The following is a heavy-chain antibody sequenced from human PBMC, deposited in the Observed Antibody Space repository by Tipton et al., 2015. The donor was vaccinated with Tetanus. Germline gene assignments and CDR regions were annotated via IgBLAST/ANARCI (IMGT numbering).Heavy chain of an antibody. CDR2: MSYDGTNE. D-gene: IGHD3-10*01. J-gene: IGHJ6*02. Sequence: QVQLVQSGGGVVQPGRSLKLSWVGSRFTFSSYAFTWVRQTPGKGLEGVAIMSYDGTNEYYAKSVKGRFTISRDNSKNTVYLQMNSLRPEDTAVYYCARSGFYGSGLKYYYGMDVWGQGTTVTVSS. V-gene: IGHV3-30-3*01. CDR3: ARSGFYGSGLKYYYGMDV. CDR1: RFTFSSYA.